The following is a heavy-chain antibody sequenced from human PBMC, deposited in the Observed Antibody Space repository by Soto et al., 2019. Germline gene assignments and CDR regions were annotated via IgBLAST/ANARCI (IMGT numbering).Heavy chain of an antibody. J-gene: IGHJ4*02. V-gene: IGHV4-38-2*01. D-gene: IGHD2-8*01. CDR2: IYHSGST. CDR1: GYSISSGYY. Sequence: PSETLSLTCAVSGYSISSGYYWGWIRQPPGKGLEWIGSIYHSGSTYYNPSLKSRVTISVDTSKNQFSLKLSSVTAADMAVYYCARRLYCTNGVCHGEFDYWGQGTLVTVSS. CDR3: ARRLYCTNGVCHGEFDY.